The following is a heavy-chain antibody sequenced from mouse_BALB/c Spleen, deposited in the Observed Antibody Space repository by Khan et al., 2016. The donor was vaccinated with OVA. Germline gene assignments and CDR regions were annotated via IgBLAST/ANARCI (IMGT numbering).Heavy chain of an antibody. CDR1: GYTFTSYW. CDR2: VYPGDGNT. J-gene: IGHJ2*01. V-gene: IGHV1-87*01. Sequence: QVQLKQSGTELARPGASVKLSCKASGYTFTSYWMQWVKQRPGQGLEWIGAVYPGDGNTRYTQKFKGKATLTADKSSSTAYIQLSSLASEDSAVYYGARGGITTGYFDYWGQGTTRTVSS. D-gene: IGHD1-1*01. CDR3: ARGGITTGYFDY.